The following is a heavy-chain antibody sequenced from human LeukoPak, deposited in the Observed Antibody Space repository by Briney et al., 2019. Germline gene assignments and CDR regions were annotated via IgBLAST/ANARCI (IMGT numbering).Heavy chain of an antibody. D-gene: IGHD2-8*01. V-gene: IGHV1-8*01. CDR1: GYTFTSYD. J-gene: IGHJ4*02. CDR2: MNPNSDNT. Sequence: ASVKVSCKASGYTFTSYDINWVRQATGQGLEWMGWMNPNSDNTGYAQKFQGRVTMTRNTSISTAYMELSSLRSEDTAVYYCARLSPAAKGGRTNGIDYWGQGTLVTVSS. CDR3: ARLSPAAKGGRTNGIDY.